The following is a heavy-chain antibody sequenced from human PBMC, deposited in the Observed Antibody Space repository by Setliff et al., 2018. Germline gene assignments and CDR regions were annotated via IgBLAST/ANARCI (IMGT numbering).Heavy chain of an antibody. J-gene: IGHJ3*02. D-gene: IGHD5-12*01. V-gene: IGHV3-21*01. CDR2: ISDSSFHI. CDR3: ARSKANGGHDPFDI. Sequence: GGSLRPSCAASGFAFRNYSMHWVSQAPGKGLEWVSSISDSSFHIYYRDSVKGRFTISRDNAKKSLYLQMNSLRADDTAVYYCARSKANGGHDPFDIWGQGTMVTVSS. CDR1: GFAFRNYS.